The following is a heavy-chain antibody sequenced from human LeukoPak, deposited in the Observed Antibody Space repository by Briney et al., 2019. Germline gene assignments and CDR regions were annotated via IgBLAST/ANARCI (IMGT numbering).Heavy chain of an antibody. CDR3: ARARFPSAYCGGDCYQTDPDY. V-gene: IGHV1-18*04. D-gene: IGHD2-21*02. Sequence: ASVKVSCKASGYTLTSYGISWVRQAPGQGLEWMGWISAYNGNTNYAQKLQGRVTMTTDTSTSTAYMELRSLRSDDTAVYYCARARFPSAYCGGDCYQTDPDYWGQGTLVTVSS. CDR2: ISAYNGNT. J-gene: IGHJ4*02. CDR1: GYTLTSYG.